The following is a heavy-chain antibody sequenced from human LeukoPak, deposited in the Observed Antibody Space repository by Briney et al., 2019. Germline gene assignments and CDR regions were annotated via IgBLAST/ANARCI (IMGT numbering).Heavy chain of an antibody. J-gene: IGHJ4*02. D-gene: IGHD3-22*01. V-gene: IGHV3-30*04. CDR3: ARVGRYYDSSGYYYGVTPKRGSFDY. Sequence: PGGSLRLSCAASGFTFSSYAMHWVRQAPGKGLEWVAVISYDGSNKYYADSVKGRFTISRDNSKNTLYLQMNSLRAEDTAVYYCARVGRYYDSSGYYYGVTPKRGSFDYWGQGTLVTVSS. CDR2: ISYDGSNK. CDR1: GFTFSSYA.